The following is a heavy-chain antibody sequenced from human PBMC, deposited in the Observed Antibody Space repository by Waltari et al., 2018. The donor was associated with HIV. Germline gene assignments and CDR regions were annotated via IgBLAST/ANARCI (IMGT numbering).Heavy chain of an antibody. CDR1: GFTVGGHS. CDR2: IYAGGST. D-gene: IGHD3-22*01. Sequence: EVQLVETGGGLIQHGGSLRLSCAASGFTVGGHSMSRAPGMGLEWVSVIYAGGSTYYADSVKGRFTISRDSSKNTLYLQMNNLRAEDTAVYYCATVKSRGGYISDNWGQGTLVTVSS. V-gene: IGHV3-53*02. J-gene: IGHJ4*02. CDR3: ATVKSRGGYISDN.